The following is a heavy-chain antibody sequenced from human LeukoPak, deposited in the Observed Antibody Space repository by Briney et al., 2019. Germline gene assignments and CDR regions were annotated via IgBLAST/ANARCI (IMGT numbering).Heavy chain of an antibody. Sequence: PSETLSLTCTVSGGSMNTYYWSWIRQPPGKALEWIGYIYYSGTANYEPSLKSRLTISVDTSQNQFSLNVRSVTAADTAVYFCARGGNWDKFFIDSWGQGTLVTVSP. CDR3: ARGGNWDKFFIDS. V-gene: IGHV4-59*01. CDR2: IYYSGTA. D-gene: IGHD1/OR15-1a*01. CDR1: GGSMNTYY. J-gene: IGHJ4*02.